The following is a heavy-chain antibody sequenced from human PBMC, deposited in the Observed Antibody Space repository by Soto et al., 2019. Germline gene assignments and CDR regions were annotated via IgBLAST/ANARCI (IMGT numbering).Heavy chain of an antibody. Sequence: GGSLRLSCAASGFTFSSYAMSWVRQAPGKGLEWVSAISGSGGSTYYADSVKGRFTISRDNSKNTLYLQMNSLRAEDTAVYYCAKDQWATVTTHYYYGMDVWGQGTTVTVSS. CDR1: GFTFSSYA. D-gene: IGHD4-17*01. J-gene: IGHJ6*02. CDR2: ISGSGGST. V-gene: IGHV3-23*01. CDR3: AKDQWATVTTHYYYGMDV.